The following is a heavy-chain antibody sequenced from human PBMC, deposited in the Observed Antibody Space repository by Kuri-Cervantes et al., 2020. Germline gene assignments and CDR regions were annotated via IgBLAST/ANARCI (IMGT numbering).Heavy chain of an antibody. D-gene: IGHD5-12*01. Sequence: ASVKVSCKASGYTFTSYYMHWVRQAPGQRLEWMGWINAGNGDTKYSQKFQGSVTITRDTSASTAYMELSSLRSEDTAVYYCARGGYSGPFDYWGQGTLVTVSS. CDR3: ARGGYSGPFDY. J-gene: IGHJ4*02. V-gene: IGHV1-3*01. CDR1: GYTFTSYY. CDR2: INAGNGDT.